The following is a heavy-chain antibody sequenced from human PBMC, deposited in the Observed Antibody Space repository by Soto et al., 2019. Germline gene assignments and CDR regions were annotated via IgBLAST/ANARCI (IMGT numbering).Heavy chain of an antibody. D-gene: IGHD2-15*01. V-gene: IGHV4-4*02. CDR2: IYHSGST. J-gene: IGHJ6*02. CDR3: ARGAGPGSVYYYGMDV. CDR1: GGSISSSNW. Sequence: QVQLQESGPGLVKPSVTLSLTCAVSGGSISSSNWWSWVRQPPGKGLEWIGEIYHSGSTNYNPSLKRRVTISVDKSKNQFSLKLSSVTAADTAVYYCARGAGPGSVYYYGMDVWGQGTAVTVSS.